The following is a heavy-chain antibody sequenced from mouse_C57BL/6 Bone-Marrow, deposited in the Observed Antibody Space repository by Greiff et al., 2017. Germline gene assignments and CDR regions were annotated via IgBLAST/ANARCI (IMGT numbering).Heavy chain of an antibody. J-gene: IGHJ4*01. D-gene: IGHD2-4*01. V-gene: IGHV14-4*01. CDR2: IDPENGDT. CDR3: TKIYYDYDGGHYYAMDY. Sequence: EVQLQESGAELVRPGASVKLSCTASGFNIKDDYMHWVKQRPEQGLEWIGWIDPENGDTEYASKFQGKATITADTSSNPAYLQLSSLTSEDTAVYYCTKIYYDYDGGHYYAMDYWGQGTSVTVSS. CDR1: GFNIKDDY.